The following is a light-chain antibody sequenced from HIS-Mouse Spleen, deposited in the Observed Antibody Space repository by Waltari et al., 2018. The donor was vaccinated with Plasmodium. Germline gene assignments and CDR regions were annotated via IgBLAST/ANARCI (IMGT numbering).Light chain of an antibody. Sequence: QSALTQPASVSGSPGQSITISCTGTSSDVGSYNLFSWYQQHPGKAPKLMIYEGSKRRSGVSNRFSGSKSGNTASLTISGLQAEDEADYYCCSYAGSRVFGGGTKLTVL. J-gene: IGLJ2*01. CDR2: EGS. CDR3: CSYAGSRV. CDR1: SSDVGSYNL. V-gene: IGLV2-23*01.